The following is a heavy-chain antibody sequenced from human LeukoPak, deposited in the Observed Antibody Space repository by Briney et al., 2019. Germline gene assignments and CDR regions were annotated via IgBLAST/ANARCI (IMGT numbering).Heavy chain of an antibody. J-gene: IGHJ4*02. CDR1: GFTFSSYA. V-gene: IGHV3-23*01. CDR2: ISGSGGST. D-gene: IGHD6-13*01. CDR3: AKDEGYSSSWGISDY. Sequence: GGSLRLSCAASGFTFSSYAMSWVRQAPGKGLEWVSAISGSGGSTYYADSVKGRFTISRDNSKNTLYLQMNSRRAEDTAVYYCAKDEGYSSSWGISDYWGQGTLVPVSS.